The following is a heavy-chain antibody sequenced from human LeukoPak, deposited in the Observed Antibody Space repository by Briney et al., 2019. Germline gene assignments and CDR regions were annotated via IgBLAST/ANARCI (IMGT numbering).Heavy chain of an antibody. CDR3: ARLYCSSTSCHTLHYYYMDV. Sequence: GGSLRLSCAASGFTLSSYWMTWVRQAPGKGLEWVADIEEDGSEKYYVDSVKGRFTISRDNAKNSPYLQMNSLRAEDTALYYCARLYCSSTSCHTLHYYYMDVWGKGTTVTVSS. V-gene: IGHV3-7*01. D-gene: IGHD2-2*02. J-gene: IGHJ6*03. CDR2: IEEDGSEK. CDR1: GFTLSSYW.